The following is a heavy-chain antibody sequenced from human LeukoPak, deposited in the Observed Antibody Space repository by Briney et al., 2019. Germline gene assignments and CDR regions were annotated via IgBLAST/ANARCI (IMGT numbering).Heavy chain of an antibody. J-gene: IGHJ6*02. V-gene: IGHV4-30-2*01. D-gene: IGHD4-17*01. CDR1: GGSISSGGYS. CDR2: IYHSGST. CDR3: ARVDGDYRSYYYGMDV. Sequence: SETLSLTCAVSGGSISSGGYSWSWIRQPPGKGLEWIGYIYHSGSTYYNPSLKSQVTISVDRSRNQFSLKLSSVTAADTAVYYCARVDGDYRSYYYGMDVWGQGTTVTVSS.